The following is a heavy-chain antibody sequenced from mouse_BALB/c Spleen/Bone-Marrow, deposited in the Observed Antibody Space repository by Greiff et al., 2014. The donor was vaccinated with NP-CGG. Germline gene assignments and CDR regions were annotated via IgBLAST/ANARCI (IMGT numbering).Heavy chain of an antibody. CDR1: GFTFSDYY. Sequence: ESGGGLMKPGGSLKLSCAASGFTFSDYYMYWVRQTPEKRLEWVATISDGGTYSYYADSVKGRFTISRDNAKSNLYLQMNSLKSEDTAMYYCARDMGDYWGQGTTLTVSS. CDR2: ISDGGTYS. V-gene: IGHV5-4*02. D-gene: IGHD1-1*02. J-gene: IGHJ2*01. CDR3: ARDMGDY.